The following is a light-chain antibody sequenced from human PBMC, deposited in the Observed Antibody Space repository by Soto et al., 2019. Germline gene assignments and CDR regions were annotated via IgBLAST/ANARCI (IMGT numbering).Light chain of an antibody. J-gene: IGKJ1*01. Sequence: EVVLTQSPATLSLSPGERATLSCRASENVRTFVDWYQQKPGQAPMLLIYGASNRATGNPARFSGSGSGTDFTLTISNLEHEAFAVYYCQQHSHWPPWTFGQGTRVEIQ. V-gene: IGKV3-11*01. CDR1: ENVRTF. CDR2: GAS. CDR3: QQHSHWPPWT.